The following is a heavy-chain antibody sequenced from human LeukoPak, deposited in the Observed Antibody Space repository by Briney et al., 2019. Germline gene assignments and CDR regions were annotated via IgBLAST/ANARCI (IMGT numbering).Heavy chain of an antibody. Sequence: SETLSLTCTLSGGSIGSSSYYWAWIRQPPGKGLERYGSIYYSGSTYYNPSLKSRVTISVDTSKNQFSLKLSSVTAADTAVYYCARLHGELSEYYFDYWGQGTLVTVSS. J-gene: IGHJ4*02. CDR3: ARLHGELSEYYFDY. D-gene: IGHD3-16*02. CDR2: IYYSGST. CDR1: GGSIGSSSYY. V-gene: IGHV4-39*01.